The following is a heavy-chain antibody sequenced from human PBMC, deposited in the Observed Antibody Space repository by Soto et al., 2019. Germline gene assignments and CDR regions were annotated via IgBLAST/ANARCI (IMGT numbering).Heavy chain of an antibody. Sequence: PSETLSLTCTVSGGSISSSSWSWIRQPPGRGLEWIGYIYNNGRTDYNPSLKSRVTISVDTSKNHFSLKLNSVTPADTAVYYCARARFCTSTSCYHYFDFWGQGTLVTVSS. CDR3: ARARFCTSTSCYHYFDF. J-gene: IGHJ4*02. V-gene: IGHV4-59*01. CDR2: IYNNGRT. CDR1: GGSISSSS. D-gene: IGHD2-2*01.